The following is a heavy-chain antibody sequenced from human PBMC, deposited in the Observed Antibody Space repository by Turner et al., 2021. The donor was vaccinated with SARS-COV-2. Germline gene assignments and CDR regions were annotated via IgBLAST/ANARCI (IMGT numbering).Heavy chain of an antibody. Sequence: QMQLQESGPGLVKPSETLSLTCTVSGGSISSTINYWGWIRQPPGKGLEWIGSIFYSGSTNYTPSLKSRLTISVDTSRNQFSLRLTSVTAADTAVYYCARGRAAAAGHFDYWGQGTLVTVSS. J-gene: IGHJ4*02. D-gene: IGHD6-13*01. V-gene: IGHV4-39*01. CDR1: GGSISSTINY. CDR2: IFYSGST. CDR3: ARGRAAAAGHFDY.